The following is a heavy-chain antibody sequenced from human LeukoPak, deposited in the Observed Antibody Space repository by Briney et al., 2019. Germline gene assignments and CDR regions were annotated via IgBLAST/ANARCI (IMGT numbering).Heavy chain of an antibody. CDR3: ARRSYNLSWRSNRYYFDY. CDR1: GESFSDHY. V-gene: IGHV4-34*01. CDR2: IHHGGTT. J-gene: IGHJ4*02. D-gene: IGHD1-14*01. Sequence: SETLSLTCAVYGESFSDHYWTWIRQSPGKGLEWIGEIHHGGTTNYNPSFKSRVALSLDTSKNQFSLRLSFVTAADTALYYCARRSYNLSWRSNRYYFDYWGRGTLVTVSS.